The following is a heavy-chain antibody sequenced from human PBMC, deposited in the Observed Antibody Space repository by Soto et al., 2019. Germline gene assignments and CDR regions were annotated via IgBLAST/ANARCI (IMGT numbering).Heavy chain of an antibody. V-gene: IGHV1-69*06. CDR1: GGTFSSYA. J-gene: IGHJ6*02. CDR2: IIPIFGTA. CDR3: AAVYTVTTSNYYYGMDV. Sequence: QVQLVQSGAEVKKPGSSVKVSCKASGGTFSSYAISWVRQAPGQGLEWMGGIIPIFGTANYAQKFQGRVTITADKSTRTAYMELSSLRSEDTAVYYCAAVYTVTTSNYYYGMDVWGQGTTVTVSS. D-gene: IGHD4-17*01.